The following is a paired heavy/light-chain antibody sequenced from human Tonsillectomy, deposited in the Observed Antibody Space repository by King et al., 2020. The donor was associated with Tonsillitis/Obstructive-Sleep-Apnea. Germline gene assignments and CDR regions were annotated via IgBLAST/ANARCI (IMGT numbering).Light chain of an antibody. CDR3: GTWDSSLSAVL. CDR2: DNN. V-gene: IGLV1-51*01. J-gene: IGLJ2*01. CDR1: FSNIGNNY. Sequence: QSVLTQPPSVSAAPGQKVTISCSGSFSNIGNNYVSWYQQLPGTAPKLLIYDNNKRPSGIPDRFSGFKSGTSATLGITGLQTGDEGEYYCGTWDSSLSAVLFGGGTKLTVL.
Heavy chain of an antibody. CDR1: GFTFSGST. D-gene: IGHD3-22*01. CDR2: IRSKADNYAT. J-gene: IGHJ4*02. V-gene: IGHV3-73*02. Sequence: EVQLVESGGGLVQPGESLKLSCTTSGFTFSGSTMYWVRQASGKGLEWIGRIRSKADNYATLYAASVKGRFTISRDDSKNTAYLQMNSLKTEDTAVYYCSRPLSYYDISGYFYQGFDYWGQGTLVTVSS. CDR3: SRPLSYYDISGYFYQGFDY.